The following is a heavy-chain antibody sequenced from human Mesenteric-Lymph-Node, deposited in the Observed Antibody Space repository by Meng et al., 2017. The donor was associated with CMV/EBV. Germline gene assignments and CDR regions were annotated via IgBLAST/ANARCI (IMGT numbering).Heavy chain of an antibody. Sequence: KITCKVSGYTFNDYYMHWVRQAPGKGLEWMGLVDPEDGETIYAEKFQGRVTITADTSTDTAYMELSSLRSEDTAVYYCATVSAAFDYWGQGTLVTVSS. CDR2: VDPEDGET. CDR1: GYTFNDYY. V-gene: IGHV1-69-2*01. CDR3: ATVSAAFDY. J-gene: IGHJ4*02. D-gene: IGHD2-2*01.